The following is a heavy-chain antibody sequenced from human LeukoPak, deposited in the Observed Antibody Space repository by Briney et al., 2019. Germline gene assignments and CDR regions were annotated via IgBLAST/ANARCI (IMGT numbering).Heavy chain of an antibody. J-gene: IGHJ4*02. CDR3: ARLPDIVEPYDY. V-gene: IGHV3-21*01. CDR1: GFTFSSYS. D-gene: IGHD2-15*01. Sequence: GGSLRLSCAASGFTFSSYSMNWVRQAPGKGLEWVSSINSSSSHIYYADSVKGRFTISRDNAKNSLYLQMNSLRAEDTAVYYCARLPDIVEPYDYWGQGTLVTVSS. CDR2: INSSSSHI.